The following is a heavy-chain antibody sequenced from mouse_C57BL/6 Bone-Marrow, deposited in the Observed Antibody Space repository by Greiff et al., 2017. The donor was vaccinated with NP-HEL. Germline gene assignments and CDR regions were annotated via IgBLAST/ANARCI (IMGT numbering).Heavy chain of an antibody. CDR1: GFPITSGYY. Sequence: VQLQQSGPGLVKPSQSLFLTCSITGFPITSGYYWIWIRQSPGNPLEWMGYITHSGETFYNPSLQSPISITRETSTNQFYLQLNSVTTEDTAVYYCAGDGHRGAMDYWGQGTSVTVSS. J-gene: IGHJ4*01. CDR3: AGDGHRGAMDY. V-gene: IGHV12-3*01. CDR2: ITHSGET.